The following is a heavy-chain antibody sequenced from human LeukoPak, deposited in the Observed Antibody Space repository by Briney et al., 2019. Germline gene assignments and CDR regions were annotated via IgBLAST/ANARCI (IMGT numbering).Heavy chain of an antibody. CDR2: IYYSGST. V-gene: IGHV4-39*07. CDR1: GGSISSSSYY. Sequence: PSETLSLTCTVSGGSISSSSYYWGWIRQPPGKGLEWIGSIYYSGSTNYNPSLKSRVTISVDTSKNELSLQLSSVTAADTAVYFCARGVGYDDTLGSYYGFFDYWGQGTLVAVSS. CDR3: ARGVGYDDTLGSYYGFFDY. J-gene: IGHJ4*02. D-gene: IGHD3-22*01.